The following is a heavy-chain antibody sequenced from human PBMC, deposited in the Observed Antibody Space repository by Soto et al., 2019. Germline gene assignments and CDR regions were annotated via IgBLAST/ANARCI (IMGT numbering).Heavy chain of an antibody. D-gene: IGHD3-3*01. CDR2: INPSGGST. Sequence: GASVKASCKASGYTFTRYYMHWVRQAPEQGLEWMAIINPSGGSTSYAQKFQGRVTMTRDTSTSTVYMELSSLRSEDTAVYYCARAAILGVVDYYYYGMDVWGQGTTVTVSS. CDR1: GYTFTRYY. J-gene: IGHJ6*02. CDR3: ARAAILGVVDYYYYGMDV. V-gene: IGHV1-46*01.